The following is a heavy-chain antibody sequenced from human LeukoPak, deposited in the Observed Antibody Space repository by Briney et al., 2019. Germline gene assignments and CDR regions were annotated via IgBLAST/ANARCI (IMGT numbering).Heavy chain of an antibody. CDR2: ISSSSSYI. V-gene: IGHV3-21*01. CDR1: GFTFSSYS. CDR3: ARENYGPDAFDI. Sequence: KPGGSLRLSCAASGFTFSSYSMNWARQAPGKGLEWVSSISSSSSYIYHADSVKGRFTTSRDNAKNSLYLQMNSLRAEDTAVYYCARENYGPDAFDIWGQGTMVTVSS. J-gene: IGHJ3*02. D-gene: IGHD4-17*01.